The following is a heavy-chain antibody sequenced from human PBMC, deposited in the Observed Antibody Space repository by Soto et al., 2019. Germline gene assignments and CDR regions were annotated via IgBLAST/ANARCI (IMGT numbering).Heavy chain of an antibody. J-gene: IGHJ5*02. V-gene: IGHV1-69*01. CDR3: ARTETRFFGSSSWYGDWFDP. Sequence: QVQLVQSGAEVKKPGSSVKVSCKASGGTFSSYAISWVRQAPGQGLEWMGGIIPIFGTANYAQKFQGRVTITADESTSTAYMELSSLRSEDMAVYYCARTETRFFGSSSWYGDWFDPWGQGTLVTVSS. D-gene: IGHD6-13*01. CDR2: IIPIFGTA. CDR1: GGTFSSYA.